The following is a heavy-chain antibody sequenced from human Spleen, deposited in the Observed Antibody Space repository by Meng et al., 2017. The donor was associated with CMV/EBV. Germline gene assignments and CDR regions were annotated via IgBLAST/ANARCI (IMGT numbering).Heavy chain of an antibody. J-gene: IGHJ6*02. CDR2: ISWNSGSI. V-gene: IGHV3-9*03. CDR3: AKGRGDLVYFYTMDV. CDR1: GFTFDDYA. Sequence: SLKISCAASGFTFDDYAMHWVRQAPGKGLEWVSGISWNSGSIGYADSVKGRFTISRDNAKNSLYLQMNSLRAEDMALYYCAKGRGDLVYFYTMDVWGQGTTVTVSS. D-gene: IGHD3-10*01.